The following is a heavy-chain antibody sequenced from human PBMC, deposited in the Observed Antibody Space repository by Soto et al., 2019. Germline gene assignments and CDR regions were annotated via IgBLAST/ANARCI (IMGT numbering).Heavy chain of an antibody. D-gene: IGHD1-26*01. CDR2: ISWKDEK. V-gene: IGHV2-5*01. J-gene: IGHJ4*02. CDR1: GFSLSTSGAG. CDR3: AHRYGGNYYRWYFDS. Sequence: QITLKESGPTLVKPTQPLTVTCTFSGFSLSTSGAGVGWIRQSPGKAPEWLALISWKDEKRYNPGLKSRLTITKDTSKNPVVLTMTDLDPVDTATYFCAHRYGGNYYRWYFDSWGQGTLVTVSS.